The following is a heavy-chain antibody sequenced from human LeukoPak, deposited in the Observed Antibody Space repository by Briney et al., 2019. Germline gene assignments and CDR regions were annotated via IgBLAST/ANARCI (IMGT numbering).Heavy chain of an antibody. V-gene: IGHV3-21*06. CDR3: TRDTYDILTGYYKWAFDI. CDR2: ISSSSSYI. D-gene: IGHD3-9*01. CDR1: GFTFSSYT. Sequence: GGSLRLSCAASGFTFSSYTMNWVRQAPGKGLEWVSSISSSSSYIYYADSVKGRFTISRDNAKNSLYLQMNSLRAEDTAVYYCTRDTYDILTGYYKWAFDIWGQGTMVTVSS. J-gene: IGHJ3*02.